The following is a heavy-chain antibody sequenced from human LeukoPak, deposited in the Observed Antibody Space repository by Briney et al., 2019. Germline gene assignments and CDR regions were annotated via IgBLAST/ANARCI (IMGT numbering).Heavy chain of an antibody. D-gene: IGHD2-2*01. V-gene: IGHV4-34*01. CDR1: GGSFSDYY. Sequence: SETLSLTCAVYGGSFSDYYWRWIRQSPGKGLEWIGEIKSTGTTNWIGETKHSESTNYNPSLKSRVTISADTSKNQFSLKLTSVTAADTAVYYCARVIGSDTRDYYLGYWGQGTLVTVYS. CDR2: TKHSEST. CDR3: ARVIGSDTRDYYLGY. J-gene: IGHJ4*02.